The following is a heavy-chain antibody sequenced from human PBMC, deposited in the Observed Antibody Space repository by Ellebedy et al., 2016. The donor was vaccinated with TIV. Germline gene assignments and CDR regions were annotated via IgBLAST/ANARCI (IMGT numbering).Heavy chain of an antibody. CDR3: AREAAGTSGYFQH. J-gene: IGHJ1*01. D-gene: IGHD6-13*01. V-gene: IGHV1-46*04. Sequence: AASVKVSCKASGYTFSSYYMHWVRQAPGQGLEWMGIINPSGGSTTYAQNLQGRVTMTRDTSTTTVYMELSSLRSEDTAVYYCAREAAGTSGYFQHWGQGTLVTVSS. CDR2: INPSGGST. CDR1: GYTFSSYY.